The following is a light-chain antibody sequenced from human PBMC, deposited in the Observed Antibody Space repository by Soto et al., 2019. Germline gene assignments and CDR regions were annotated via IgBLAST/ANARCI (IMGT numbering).Light chain of an antibody. CDR2: GAS. J-gene: IGKJ2*01. V-gene: IGKV3-15*01. Sequence: EIVMTQSPATLSVSPGERVTLSCWASQSVSTNLAWYQQKPGQAPRLLIYGASTRATGIPVRFSGSGSETEFTLTISSLQSEDFAVYYCQQYDDWPPYTFGQGTKVDIK. CDR1: QSVSTN. CDR3: QQYDDWPPYT.